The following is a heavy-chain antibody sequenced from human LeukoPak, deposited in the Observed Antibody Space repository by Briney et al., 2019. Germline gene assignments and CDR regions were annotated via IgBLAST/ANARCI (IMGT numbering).Heavy chain of an antibody. J-gene: IGHJ3*02. D-gene: IGHD2-2*01. V-gene: IGHV3-30*02. Sequence: GASLRLSCTASGFTFSAYGMHWFRQAPGRGLEWVAFIWFNGSNRKYADSVKGRFTISRDNSKNTLYLQMNSLRAEDTAVYYCAKAPSGTDVNIWGQGTMVTVSS. CDR3: AKAPSGTDVNI. CDR2: IWFNGSNR. CDR1: GFTFSAYG.